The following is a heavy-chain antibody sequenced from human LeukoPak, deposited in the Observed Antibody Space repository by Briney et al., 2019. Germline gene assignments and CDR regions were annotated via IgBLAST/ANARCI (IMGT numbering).Heavy chain of an antibody. D-gene: IGHD3-3*01. Sequence: ASVKVSCKASGYAFTSYDINWVRQATGQGLEWMGWMNPNSGNTGYAQKFQGRVTITRNTSISTAYMELSSLRSEDTAVYYCARGDYDFWSGYYNWGQGTLVTVSS. J-gene: IGHJ4*02. CDR2: MNPNSGNT. CDR3: ARGDYDFWSGYYN. CDR1: GYAFTSYD. V-gene: IGHV1-8*03.